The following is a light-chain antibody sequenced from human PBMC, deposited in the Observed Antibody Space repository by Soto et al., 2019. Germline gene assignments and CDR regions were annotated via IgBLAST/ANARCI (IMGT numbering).Light chain of an antibody. J-gene: IGKJ4*01. CDR1: RSVTSS. CDR2: DAS. V-gene: IGKV3-11*01. Sequence: EIVLTQSPGTLSLSPGERATLSCRASRSVTSSLVWYQQKPGQAPRLLMYDASNRATGIPARFSGSGSGTDFTLTISSLEPEDSAVYYCQQRSTWPRTFGGGTKVE. CDR3: QQRSTWPRT.